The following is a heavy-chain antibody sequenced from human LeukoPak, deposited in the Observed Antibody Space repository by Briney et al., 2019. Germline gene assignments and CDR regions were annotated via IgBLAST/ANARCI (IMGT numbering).Heavy chain of an antibody. D-gene: IGHD1-1*01. J-gene: IGHJ4*02. V-gene: IGHV3-30*04. CDR1: RCTFSSYA. CDR2: ISYDGSNK. Sequence: GRSLRLSCAASRCTFSSYALHWVRQAPGKGLEWVAVISYDGSNKYYADSVKGRFTISRDNSKNTLYLQMNSLRAEDTAVYYCARDNELSMWGQGTLVTVSS. CDR3: ARDNELSM.